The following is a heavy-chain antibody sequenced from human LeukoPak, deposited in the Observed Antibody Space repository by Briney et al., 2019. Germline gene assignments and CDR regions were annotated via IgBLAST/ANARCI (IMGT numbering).Heavy chain of an antibody. CDR1: GFTFSSYS. CDR2: ISSSSSYI. V-gene: IGHV3-21*01. Sequence: GGSLRLSCAASGFTFSSYSMNWVRQAPGKGLEWVSCISSSSSYIYYADSVKGRFTTSRDNAKTSLYLQMNSLRAEDTAVYYCARHLSGITGYTYGRGIDYWGQGTLVTVSS. CDR3: ARHLSGITGYTYGRGIDY. J-gene: IGHJ4*02. D-gene: IGHD5-18*01.